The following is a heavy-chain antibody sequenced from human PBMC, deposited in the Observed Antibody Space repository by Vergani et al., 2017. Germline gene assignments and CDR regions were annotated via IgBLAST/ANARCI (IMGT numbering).Heavy chain of an antibody. Sequence: QVQLVESGGGVVRPGGSLRLSCAASGFTFRSFAMDWVRQTPDKGLEWVALISYDETYTYYADSVRGRFTISRDNSNNILYLQMNSLRPEDTAIYYCARGYCTNSICRGKVDSWGQGTLVTVSS. CDR3: ARGYCTNSICRGKVDS. D-gene: IGHD2-8*01. CDR2: ISYDETYT. V-gene: IGHV3-30*04. CDR1: GFTFRSFA. J-gene: IGHJ4*02.